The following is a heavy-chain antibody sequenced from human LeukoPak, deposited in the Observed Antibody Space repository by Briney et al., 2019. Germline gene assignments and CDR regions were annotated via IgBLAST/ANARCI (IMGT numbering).Heavy chain of an antibody. CDR3: ARDPSYYYYDSSGYFDY. J-gene: IGHJ4*02. V-gene: IGHV4-59*01. Sequence: SETLSLTCTVSGASITSYYWTWIRQPPGKGLEWIGYIYYSGSTNYNPSLKSRVTISVDTSKNQFSLKLSSVTAADTAVYYCARDPSYYYYDSSGYFDYWGQGTLVTVSS. CDR2: IYYSGST. D-gene: IGHD3-22*01. CDR1: GASITSYY.